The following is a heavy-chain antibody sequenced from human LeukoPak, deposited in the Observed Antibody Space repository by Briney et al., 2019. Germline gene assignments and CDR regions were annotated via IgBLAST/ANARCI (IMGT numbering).Heavy chain of an antibody. J-gene: IGHJ5*02. D-gene: IGHD2-2*01. V-gene: IGHV3-48*03. Sequence: GGSLRLSCVASGFSFSSYEMNWVRQAPGKGLEWVSFISDSGSTIFYAASVKGRFTISRDNAKNSLFLQMNSLRAEDTAVYYCARDQNCRSATCYGFDPWGQGTLVTVSS. CDR2: ISDSGSTI. CDR1: GFSFSSYE. CDR3: ARDQNCRSATCYGFDP.